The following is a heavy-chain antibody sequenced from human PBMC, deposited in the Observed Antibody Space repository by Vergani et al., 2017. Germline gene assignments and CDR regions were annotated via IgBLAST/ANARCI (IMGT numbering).Heavy chain of an antibody. CDR2: ISVSGGST. CDR1: GFTFSIYA. Sequence: EVQLLESGGGLVQPGGSLRLSSAASGFTFSIYAMSWVRPAAGKGLEWVSAISVSGGSTYYADSVKAGFTLSRDNSKNTLYLQMDSLRAEDTAVYYCAKAYCGGDRLSYAFDIWGQGTMVTVSS. J-gene: IGHJ3*02. V-gene: IGHV3-23*01. CDR3: AKAYCGGDRLSYAFDI. D-gene: IGHD2-21*02.